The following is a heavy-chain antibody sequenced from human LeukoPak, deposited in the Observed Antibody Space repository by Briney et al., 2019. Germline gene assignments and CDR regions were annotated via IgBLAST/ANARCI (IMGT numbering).Heavy chain of an antibody. V-gene: IGHV3-74*01. Sequence: GGSLRLSCTASGFTFTSYWMHWVRQAPGKGLVWVSRISSDGSIINYADSVKGRFTISRDNAKNSLYLQMNSLRAEDTAMYYCTRGSGWYLYWGQGTLVTVSS. CDR3: TRGSGWYLY. CDR2: ISSDGSII. J-gene: IGHJ4*02. D-gene: IGHD6-19*01. CDR1: GFTFTSYW.